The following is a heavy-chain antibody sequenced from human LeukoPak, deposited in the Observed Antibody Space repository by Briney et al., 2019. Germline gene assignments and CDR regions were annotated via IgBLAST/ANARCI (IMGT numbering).Heavy chain of an antibody. V-gene: IGHV4-59*01. J-gene: IGHJ4*02. CDR2: IYYSGST. CDR3: ARAPGEVISLFDY. Sequence: PSETLSLTCTVSGGSISSYYWSCIRQPPGKGLEWIGYIYYSGSTNYNPSLKSRVTISVDTSKNQFSLKLSSVTAADTAVYYCARAPGEVISLFDYWGQGTLVTVSS. D-gene: IGHD3-10*01. CDR1: GGSISSYY.